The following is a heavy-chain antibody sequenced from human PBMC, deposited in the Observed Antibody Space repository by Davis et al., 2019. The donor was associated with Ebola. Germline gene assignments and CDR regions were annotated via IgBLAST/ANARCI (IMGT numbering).Heavy chain of an antibody. CDR2: INAGNGNT. J-gene: IGHJ4*02. CDR1: GYTFTSYA. Sequence: ASVKVSCKASGYTFTSYAMHWVRQAPGQRLEWMGWINAGNGNTKYSQKFQGRVTITRDTSASTAYMELSSLRSEDTAVYYCARVPESVGIFDYWGQGTLVTVSS. V-gene: IGHV1-3*01. D-gene: IGHD1-14*01. CDR3: ARVPESVGIFDY.